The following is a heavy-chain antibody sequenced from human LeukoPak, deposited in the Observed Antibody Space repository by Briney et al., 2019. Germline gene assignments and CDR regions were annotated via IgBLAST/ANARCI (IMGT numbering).Heavy chain of an antibody. V-gene: IGHV4-31*03. CDR2: SQYSGNA. CDR3: ARDHPTGAGGFDI. D-gene: IGHD4-23*01. CDR1: GGSISSGGYY. Sequence: SQTLSLTCTVSGGSISSGGYYWSWIRQHPGKGLEWIGCSQYSGNAHYNPYLRSRVIISVDTSENQFSLKLSSVTAADTAVYYCARDHPTGAGGFDIGGQGTMVTVSS. J-gene: IGHJ3*02.